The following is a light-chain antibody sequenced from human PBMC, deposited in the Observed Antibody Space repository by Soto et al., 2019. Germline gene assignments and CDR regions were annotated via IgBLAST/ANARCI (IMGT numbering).Light chain of an antibody. J-gene: IGKJ5*01. CDR2: GAS. V-gene: IGKV3-15*01. Sequence: EIVMTQSPATLSVSPGERATLSCRASQSVSSNLAWYQQKPGQAPRLLIYGASTRATGIPARFSGSGSGTEFTLTISSLQSEDFAVYYCQQYNTWPPLITFGQGTRLENK. CDR1: QSVSSN. CDR3: QQYNTWPPLIT.